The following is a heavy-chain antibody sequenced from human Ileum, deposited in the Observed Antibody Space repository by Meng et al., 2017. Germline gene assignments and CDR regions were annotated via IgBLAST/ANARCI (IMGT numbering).Heavy chain of an antibody. Sequence: HVQESDHGLVKPSETLSLTCTVSGASISNTNYYWAWSRQPPGKGLEWIGRMSYSGSTYFNPSLKSRVAISVDTSNNQVSLKLSFVTAADTAVYYCARGGAVAGVWWYFDLWGRGTLVTVSS. CDR1: GASISNTNYY. J-gene: IGHJ2*01. CDR2: MSYSGST. CDR3: ARGGAVAGVWWYFDL. D-gene: IGHD6-19*01. V-gene: IGHV4-39*07.